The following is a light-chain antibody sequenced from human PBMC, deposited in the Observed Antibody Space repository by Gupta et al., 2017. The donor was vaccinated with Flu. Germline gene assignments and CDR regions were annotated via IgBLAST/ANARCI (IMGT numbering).Light chain of an antibody. CDR2: EVN. CDR3: SSYTNTNNIVL. CDR1: TSDVGGDNY. V-gene: IGLV2-14*01. J-gene: IGLJ2*01. Sequence: MTMYCTGTTSDVGGDNYVYWYQQHTGKAPKLMIFEVNNRRSGVSTCFSGSKSGNTAALTISGLQAEEEADYYCSSYTNTNNIVLFGGGTKLTVL.